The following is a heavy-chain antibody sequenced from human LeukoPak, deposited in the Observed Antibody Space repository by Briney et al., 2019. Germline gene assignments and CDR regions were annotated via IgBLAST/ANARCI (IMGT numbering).Heavy chain of an antibody. Sequence: ASVKVSCKASGYTFTTYDINWVRQATGQGLEWMGWTNPNSGNTGYTQKFQGRVTVTRNTSISTAYMELSSLRSEDTAVYYCARGRGSGHKENWFDPWGQGTLVTVSS. J-gene: IGHJ5*02. CDR1: GYTFTTYD. CDR2: TNPNSGNT. V-gene: IGHV1-8*01. D-gene: IGHD6-19*01. CDR3: ARGRGSGHKENWFDP.